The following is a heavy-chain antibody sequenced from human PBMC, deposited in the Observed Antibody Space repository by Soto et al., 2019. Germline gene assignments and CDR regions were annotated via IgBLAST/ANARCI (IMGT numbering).Heavy chain of an antibody. CDR2: IIPIFGTA. CDR3: ARVLHTIFGVVIFEVDGMDV. J-gene: IGHJ6*02. CDR1: GGTFSSYA. D-gene: IGHD3-3*01. Sequence: SVKVSCKASGGTFSSYAISWVRQAPGQGLEWMGGIIPIFGTANYAQKFQGRVTITADKSTSTAYMELSSLRSEDTAVYYCARVLHTIFGVVIFEVDGMDVWGQGTTVTVSS. V-gene: IGHV1-69*06.